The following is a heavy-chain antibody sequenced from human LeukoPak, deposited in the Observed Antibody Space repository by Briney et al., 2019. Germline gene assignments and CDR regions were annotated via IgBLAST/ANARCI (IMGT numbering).Heavy chain of an antibody. CDR3: ARLPYGPLAVAFDI. CDR2: IDPNSGGT. Sequence: ASVKVSCKASGYTFTGYYMHWVRQAPGQGLEWMGWIDPNSGGTNYAQKFQGRVTMTRDTSISTAYTELSRLRSDDTAVYYCARLPYGPLAVAFDIWGQGTMVTVSS. CDR1: GYTFTGYY. D-gene: IGHD4-17*01. V-gene: IGHV1-2*02. J-gene: IGHJ3*02.